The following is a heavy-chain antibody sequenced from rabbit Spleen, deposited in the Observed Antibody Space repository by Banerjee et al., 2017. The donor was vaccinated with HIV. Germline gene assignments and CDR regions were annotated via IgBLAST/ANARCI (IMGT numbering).Heavy chain of an antibody. CDR1: GGSFSSNSY. CDR2: IDAGSSGFS. J-gene: IGHJ4*01. V-gene: IGHV1S40*01. CDR3: ARDAGIINYLIMLLPLYLNL. Sequence: QSLEESGGDLVKPGAALTLTCTASGGSFSSNSYMSWVRQAPGKGLEWNGCIDAGSSGFSYFATWAKRQFTCSKTPSPPITLQLTSLAAADTATYFCARDAGIINYLIMLLPLYLNLWGPGTLVTVS. D-gene: IGHD8-1*01.